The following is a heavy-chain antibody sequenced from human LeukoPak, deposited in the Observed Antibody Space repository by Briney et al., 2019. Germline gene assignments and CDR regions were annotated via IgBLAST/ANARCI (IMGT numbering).Heavy chain of an antibody. J-gene: IGHJ3*02. CDR3: AKVLSRYANDAFDI. CDR2: ISYDGNNK. Sequence: GGSLRLSCAASGFTFSSYGMHWVRQAPGKGLEWVAVISYDGNNKYYADSVKGRFTISRHNSKNTLYLQMNSLRAEDTAVYYCAKVLSRYANDAFDIWGQGTMVTVSS. CDR1: GFTFSSYG. V-gene: IGHV3-30*18. D-gene: IGHD2-2*01.